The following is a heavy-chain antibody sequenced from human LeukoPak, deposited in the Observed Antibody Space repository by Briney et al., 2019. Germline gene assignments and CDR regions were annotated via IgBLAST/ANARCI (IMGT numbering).Heavy chain of an antibody. CDR2: TKPDGSEK. Sequence: GGSLRLSCAASGFTFNNAWMSWVRQAPGKGLEWVANTKPDGSEKNYVGSVKGRFTISRDNTKNSLYLQMDSLRAEDTALYYCARVDYVDEGWGYWGQGTLVTVSS. CDR1: GFTFNNAW. J-gene: IGHJ4*02. D-gene: IGHD3-16*01. CDR3: ARVDYVDEGWGY. V-gene: IGHV3-7*01.